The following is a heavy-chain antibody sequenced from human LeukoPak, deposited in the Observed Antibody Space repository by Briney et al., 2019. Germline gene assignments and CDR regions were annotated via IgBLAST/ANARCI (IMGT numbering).Heavy chain of an antibody. V-gene: IGHV3-7*01. CDR3: ARDLRVPVPGNWGWFDP. D-gene: IGHD6-19*01. CDR2: VKQDRSEK. CDR1: GFTFSNHW. Sequence: GGSLRLSCAASGFTFSNHWMSWVRQAPGKGLEWVASVKQDRSEKYYVESVKGRFTISRDNANNSLYLQMNSVRVENTAVDYCARDLRVPVPGNWGWFDPWGLGTLVTVSP. J-gene: IGHJ5*02.